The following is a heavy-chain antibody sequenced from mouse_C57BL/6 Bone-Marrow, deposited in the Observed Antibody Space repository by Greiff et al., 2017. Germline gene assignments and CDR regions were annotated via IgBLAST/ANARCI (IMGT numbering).Heavy chain of an antibody. CDR2: IYPGGGYT. Sequence: VQLQQSGAELVRPGTSVKMSCKASGYTFTNYWIGWAKQRPGHGLEWIGDIYPGGGYTNYNEKFKGKATLTADKSSSTAYMQFSSLTSEDSAIYYCARRTTVVAYYFDYWGQGTTLTVSS. CDR1: GYTFTNYW. J-gene: IGHJ2*01. V-gene: IGHV1-63*01. CDR3: ARRTTVVAYYFDY. D-gene: IGHD1-1*01.